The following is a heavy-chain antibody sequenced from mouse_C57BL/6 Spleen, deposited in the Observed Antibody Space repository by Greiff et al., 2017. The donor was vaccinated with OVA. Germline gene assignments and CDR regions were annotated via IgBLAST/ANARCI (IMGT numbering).Heavy chain of an antibody. J-gene: IGHJ3*01. D-gene: IGHD1-1*01. Sequence: VKLMESGPELVKPGASVKLSCKASGYTFTSYDINWVKQRPGQGLEWIGWIYPRDGSTKYNEKFKGKATLTVDTSSSTAYMELHSLTSEDSAVYFCARSGDYYGSSSWFAYWGQGTLVTVSA. V-gene: IGHV1-85*01. CDR1: GYTFTSYD. CDR3: ARSGDYYGSSSWFAY. CDR2: IYPRDGST.